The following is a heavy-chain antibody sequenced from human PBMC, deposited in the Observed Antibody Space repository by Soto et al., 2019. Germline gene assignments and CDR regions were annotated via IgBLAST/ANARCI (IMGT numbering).Heavy chain of an antibody. V-gene: IGHV3-30*04. Sequence: GGSLRLSCAASGFTFISYAMHWVRQAPGNYLEWVTFVSFDGRNKYYPDSVKGRFTVCRDNSKNTLFLQMNSLRGEDTAVYYCARGNYDSTYYFDYWGPGALVTVSS. CDR2: VSFDGRNK. J-gene: IGHJ4*02. D-gene: IGHD3-22*01. CDR3: ARGNYDSTYYFDY. CDR1: GFTFISYA.